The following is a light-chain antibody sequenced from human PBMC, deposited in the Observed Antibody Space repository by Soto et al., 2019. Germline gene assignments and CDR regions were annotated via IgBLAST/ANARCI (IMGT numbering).Light chain of an antibody. J-gene: IGKJ1*01. CDR1: QSIGSW. CDR3: QQYHSYSS. CDR2: KAS. Sequence: DIQMTQSPSTLSASVGDRVTLTCRASQSIGSWLAWFQQKPGKAPKVLIYKASSLESGVPSRFSGSGSGTEFTLTISSLQPDDFATYYCQQYHSYSSVGQGTKVDIK. V-gene: IGKV1-5*03.